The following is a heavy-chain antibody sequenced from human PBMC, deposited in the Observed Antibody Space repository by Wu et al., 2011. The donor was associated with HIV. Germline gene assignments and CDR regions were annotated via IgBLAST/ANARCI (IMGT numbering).Heavy chain of an antibody. Sequence: QVQLVQSGTELRKPGSSVRVSCKTSGFTFNTHAISWVRQVPGQGPEWLGGIIPIFGTPNYAQKFRDRVTIITDQSTGISYMDLNSLTSEDTAIYYCARGSPSMVRGRSAFDIWGQGTMVTVSS. D-gene: IGHD3-10*01. CDR1: GFTFNTHA. J-gene: IGHJ3*02. CDR2: IIPIFGTP. V-gene: IGHV1-69*05. CDR3: ARGSPSMVRGRSAFDI.